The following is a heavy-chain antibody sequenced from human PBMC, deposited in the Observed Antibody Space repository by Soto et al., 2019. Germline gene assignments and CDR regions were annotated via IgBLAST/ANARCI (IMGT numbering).Heavy chain of an antibody. CDR2: IYYSGST. CDR3: ARDRGHYYDSSGHYPETHWFDP. Sequence: PSETLSLTCTVSGGSISSYYWSWIRQPPGKGLEWIGYIYYSGSTNYNPSLKSRVTISVDTSKNQFSLKLSSVTAADTAVYNCARDRGHYYDSSGHYPETHWFDPWGQGTLVTVSS. J-gene: IGHJ5*02. D-gene: IGHD3-22*01. V-gene: IGHV4-59*01. CDR1: GGSISSYY.